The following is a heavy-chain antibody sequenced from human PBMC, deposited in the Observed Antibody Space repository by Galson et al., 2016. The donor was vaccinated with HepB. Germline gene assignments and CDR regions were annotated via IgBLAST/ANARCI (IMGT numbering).Heavy chain of an antibody. CDR3: AKGFGATYYDILTGNDG. CDR1: EFALGGYA. V-gene: IGHV3-23*01. D-gene: IGHD3-9*01. J-gene: IGHJ4*02. CDR2: ISGSGGST. Sequence: SLRLSCAASEFALGGYAMSWVRQAPGKGLEWVSGISGSGGSTYYADSVKGRFSISRDNLKNTVDLQMNSLRAEDTAVYYCAKGFGATYYDILTGNDGWGQGTLVTVSS.